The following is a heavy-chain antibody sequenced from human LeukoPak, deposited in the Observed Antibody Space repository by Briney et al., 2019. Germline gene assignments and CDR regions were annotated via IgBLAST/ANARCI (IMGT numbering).Heavy chain of an antibody. V-gene: IGHV4-61*02. Sequence: SQTLSLTCTVSGGSISSGSYCWSWIRQPAGKGLEGIGRIYTSGSTNYNPSLKSRVTISVDTSKNQFSLKLSSVTAADTAVYYRAREGGGYCGGDCYSYYFDYWGQGTLVTVSS. CDR1: GGSISSGSYC. D-gene: IGHD2-21*02. CDR2: IYTSGST. J-gene: IGHJ4*02. CDR3: AREGGGYCGGDCYSYYFDY.